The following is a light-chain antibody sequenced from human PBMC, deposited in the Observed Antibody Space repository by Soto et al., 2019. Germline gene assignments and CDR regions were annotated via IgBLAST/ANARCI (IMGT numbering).Light chain of an antibody. Sequence: DIVRTKSPAPLYVCPGEGATLSFRASQSVRTKLAWYQQKAGQAPRLLIYGASTRATGIPDRFSGSGSGTEFTLTISSLQSEDSAVYYCQQYGSSPRTFGQGTKVDI. J-gene: IGKJ1*01. V-gene: IGKV3-15*01. CDR1: QSVRTK. CDR2: GAS. CDR3: QQYGSSPRT.